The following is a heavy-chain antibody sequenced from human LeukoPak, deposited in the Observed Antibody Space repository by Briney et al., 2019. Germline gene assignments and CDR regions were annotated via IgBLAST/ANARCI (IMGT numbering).Heavy chain of an antibody. CDR1: GITFSTYT. V-gene: IGHV3-23*01. CDR3: AIDPNWGMHC. D-gene: IGHD7-27*01. Sequence: PGGSLRLSCEVSGITFSTYTMFRVRQAPWRGLEWVSIIGRSGGGIHYADSVQGRFTISRDDSQNTLYLQMNSLRPEDTAVYYCAIDPNWGMHCWGQGVLVTVSS. J-gene: IGHJ4*02. CDR2: IGRSGGGI.